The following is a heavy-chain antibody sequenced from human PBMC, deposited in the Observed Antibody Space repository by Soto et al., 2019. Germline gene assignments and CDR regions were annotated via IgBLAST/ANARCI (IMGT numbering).Heavy chain of an antibody. J-gene: IGHJ4*02. CDR2: IYYDGNT. Sequence: SETLSLTCTVSGDSITSSSHYWGWIRQPPGKGLECIANIYYDGNTYYNPSLKSRVAISLDTSKNQFSLRLNSVTAADTAVYYCARGSGWYHPFDYWGQGTLVTVSS. CDR3: ARGSGWYHPFDY. V-gene: IGHV4-39*01. D-gene: IGHD6-19*01. CDR1: GDSITSSSHY.